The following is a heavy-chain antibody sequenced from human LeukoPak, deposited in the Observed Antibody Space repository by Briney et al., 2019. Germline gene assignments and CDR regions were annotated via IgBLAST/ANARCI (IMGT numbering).Heavy chain of an antibody. Sequence: PGGSLRLSCAASGFTLSSYWMSWVRQAPGKGLEYVANIKQDGRKKFYVDSVRGRFTISRNNAKNSLYLQMSSLRAQDTAVYYCARDKEGSRDALDIWGQGTMVTVSS. CDR3: ARDKEGSRDALDI. J-gene: IGHJ3*02. D-gene: IGHD1-26*01. CDR2: IKQDGRKK. CDR1: GFTLSSYW. V-gene: IGHV3-7*01.